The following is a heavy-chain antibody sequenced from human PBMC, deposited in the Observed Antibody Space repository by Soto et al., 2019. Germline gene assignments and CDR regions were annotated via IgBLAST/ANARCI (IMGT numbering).Heavy chain of an antibody. V-gene: IGHV1-69*13. CDR2: IIPIFGTA. Sequence: SVMVSCKASGYIFTNHYIHWVRQAPGQGLEWMGGIIPIFGTANYAQKFQGRVTITADESMSTAYMELSSLRSEDTAVYYCDGAIFGVVRYYYYGMDVWGQGTTVTVSS. J-gene: IGHJ6*02. D-gene: IGHD3-3*01. CDR1: GYIFTNHY. CDR3: DGAIFGVVRYYYYGMDV.